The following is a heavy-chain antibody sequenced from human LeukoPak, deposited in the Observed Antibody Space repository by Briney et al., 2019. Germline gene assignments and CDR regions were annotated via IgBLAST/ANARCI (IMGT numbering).Heavy chain of an antibody. D-gene: IGHD6-19*01. J-gene: IGHJ6*02. V-gene: IGHV3-9*01. Sequence: SGGSLRLSCAASGFTFDDYAMHWVRQAPGKGLEWVSGISWNSGSIGYADSVKGRFTISRDNAKNSLYLQMNSLRAEDTAVYYCARDRPRSRPGYSSGYNYYYGMDVWGQGTTVTVSS. CDR1: GFTFDDYA. CDR3: ARDRPRSRPGYSSGYNYYYGMDV. CDR2: ISWNSGSI.